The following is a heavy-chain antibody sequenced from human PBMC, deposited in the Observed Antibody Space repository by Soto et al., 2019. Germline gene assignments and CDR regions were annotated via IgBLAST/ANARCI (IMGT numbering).Heavy chain of an antibody. Sequence: QVQLVQSGAGVKEPGASVKVSCKASGYTFTGYYMHWVRQALGQGLEWMGWINPNSGGTNYAQKFQGRVTMTRDTSITTVYMELSRLRSDDTAVYYCARDSRDGYYYYRMDVWGQGTTVTVSS. CDR1: GYTFTGYY. CDR3: ARDSRDGYYYYRMDV. CDR2: INPNSGGT. J-gene: IGHJ6*02. V-gene: IGHV1-2*02.